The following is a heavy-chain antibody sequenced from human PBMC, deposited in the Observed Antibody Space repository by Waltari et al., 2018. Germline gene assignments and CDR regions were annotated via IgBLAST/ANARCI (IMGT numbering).Heavy chain of an antibody. CDR1: GFALSTIGVG. CDR3: VRSGTALPVSGASDI. V-gene: IGHV2-5*04. CDR2: IYWNDDK. Sequence: QMTLKESGPTLVKPTQTLTLTCTFSGFALSTIGVGVGWIRQPPGKALEWLAVIYWNDDKRYSPSLKSRLTITRDTANNQVVLTMTNMDPVDTGTYYCVRSGTALPVSGASDIWGQGTMVIVSS. D-gene: IGHD3-10*02. J-gene: IGHJ3*02.